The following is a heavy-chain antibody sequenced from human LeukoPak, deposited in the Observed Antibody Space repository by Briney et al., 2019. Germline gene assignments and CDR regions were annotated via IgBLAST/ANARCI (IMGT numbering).Heavy chain of an antibody. J-gene: IGHJ1*01. CDR1: GFTVSTNY. V-gene: IGHV3-66*01. CDR2: IYSGGST. CDR3: AGEEDLRELRGGREFFQY. Sequence: GGSLRLSCGASGFTVSTNYMSWVRQAPGKGLEWVSIIYSGGSTYYADSVKGRFTISRDNSKNTLYLQMNSLRVEDTAVYYCAGEEDLRELRGGREFFQYWGQGTLVTVSS. D-gene: IGHD3-10*01.